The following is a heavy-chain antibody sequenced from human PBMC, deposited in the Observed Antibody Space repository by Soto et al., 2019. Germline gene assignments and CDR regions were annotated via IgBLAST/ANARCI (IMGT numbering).Heavy chain of an antibody. V-gene: IGHV3-48*04. Sequence: GGSLRLSCAASGFTFSSYSMNWVRQAPGKGLEWVSYISSGSSTIYYADSVKGRFTISRDNAKNSLYLQMNSLRAEDTAVYYCARETGTTDAFDIWGQGTMVTVSS. CDR2: ISSGSSTI. D-gene: IGHD1-7*01. CDR3: ARETGTTDAFDI. J-gene: IGHJ3*02. CDR1: GFTFSSYS.